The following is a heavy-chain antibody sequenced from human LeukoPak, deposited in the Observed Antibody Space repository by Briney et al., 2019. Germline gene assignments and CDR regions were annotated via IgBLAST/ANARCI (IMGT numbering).Heavy chain of an antibody. V-gene: IGHV4-34*01. CDR1: GGSFSGYY. CDR3: AASYISGFPEIDY. CDR2: INHSGST. Sequence: SETLSLTCAVYGGSFSGYYWSWIRQPPGKGLEWIGEINHSGSTNYNPSLKSRVTISGDTSKNQFCLKVSSVTAADTAVYYCAASYISGFPEIDYWGQGTLVTVSS. J-gene: IGHJ4*02. D-gene: IGHD6-19*01.